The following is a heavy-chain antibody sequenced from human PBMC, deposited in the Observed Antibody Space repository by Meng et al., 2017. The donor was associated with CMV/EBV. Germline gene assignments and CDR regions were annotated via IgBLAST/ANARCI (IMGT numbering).Heavy chain of an antibody. CDR3: ARDTILEWLLSGNYYYGMDV. Sequence: GESLKISCAASGFTFSSYAMHWVRQAPGKGLEWVAVISYDGSNKYYADSVKGRFTISRDNSKNTLYLQMNSLRAEVTAVYYCARDTILEWLLSGNYYYGMDVWGQGTTVTVSS. V-gene: IGHV3-30*04. CDR2: ISYDGSNK. D-gene: IGHD3-3*01. J-gene: IGHJ6*02. CDR1: GFTFSSYA.